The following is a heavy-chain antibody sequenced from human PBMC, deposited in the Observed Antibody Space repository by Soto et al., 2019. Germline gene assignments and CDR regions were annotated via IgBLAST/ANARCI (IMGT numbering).Heavy chain of an antibody. D-gene: IGHD5-12*01. V-gene: IGHV5-51*01. CDR1: GYSFTHYL. J-gene: IGHJ4*02. CDR3: ASRSSGYSSFDY. CDR2: MNPGDFYI. Sequence: GESLKISCQTSGYSFTHYLIGWVRQMPGKGLEWVGIMNPGDFYIRYSPSFEGQVTISVDVSVSTAYLQWNSLKASDTAMYYCASRSSGYSSFDYWGQGTLVTVSS.